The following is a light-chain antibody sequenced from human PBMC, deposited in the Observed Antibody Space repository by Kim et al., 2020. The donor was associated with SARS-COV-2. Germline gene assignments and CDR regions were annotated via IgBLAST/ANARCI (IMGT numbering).Light chain of an antibody. CDR1: SGHSSYA. V-gene: IGLV4-69*01. Sequence: ASVKLTCTLSSGHSSYAIAWHQQRPERGPRYLMKLNSDGSHNRGDGIPDRFSGSSSGAERYLTISSLQSEDEADYYCQTWGTGIAVFGGGTQLTVL. J-gene: IGLJ3*02. CDR3: QTWGTGIAV. CDR2: LNSDGSH.